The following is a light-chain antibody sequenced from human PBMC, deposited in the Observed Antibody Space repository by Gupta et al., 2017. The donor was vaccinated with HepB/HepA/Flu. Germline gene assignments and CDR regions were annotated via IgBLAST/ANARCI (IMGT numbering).Light chain of an antibody. CDR2: AAS. J-gene: IGKJ5*01. CDR1: QNIRIN. V-gene: IGKV1-39*01. CDR3: QQCSSIPYT. Sequence: KISQFPSSLSTSVGDRVIITCRASQNIRINLNWYQQKPGKPPKLLIYAASSLHTGVPSRFSGSGFGTDFTLTISRLQPEDLGTYFCQQCSSIPYTFGQGTRLDIE.